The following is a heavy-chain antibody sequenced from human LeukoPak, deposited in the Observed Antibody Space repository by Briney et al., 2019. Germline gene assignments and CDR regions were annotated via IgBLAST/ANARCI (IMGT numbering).Heavy chain of an antibody. D-gene: IGHD3-10*01. CDR1: GFIFSSYA. CDR3: AKGSGPGHHFDY. V-gene: IGHV3-23*01. Sequence: GGSLRLSCAASGFIFSSYAMSWVRQAPGKGLEWVSAISGSGGSTYYADSVKGRFTISRDNSKNTLYLQMNSLRAEDTAVYYCAKGSGPGHHFDYWGQGTLVTVSS. CDR2: ISGSGGST. J-gene: IGHJ4*02.